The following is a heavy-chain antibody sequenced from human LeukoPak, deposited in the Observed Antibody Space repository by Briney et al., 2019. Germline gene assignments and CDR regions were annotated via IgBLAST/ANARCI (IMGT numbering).Heavy chain of an antibody. D-gene: IGHD3-22*01. CDR1: GYSFSSYW. Sequence: GESLQISCKGSGYSFSSYWIGWVRQMPGKGLEWMGIIYPGDSDTRYRSSFQGQVTISADKSINTAYLQWSSLKASDTAMYYCARHKVDSSGYFGWFDPWGQGTLVTVSS. CDR3: ARHKVDSSGYFGWFDP. J-gene: IGHJ5*02. V-gene: IGHV5-51*01. CDR2: IYPGDSDT.